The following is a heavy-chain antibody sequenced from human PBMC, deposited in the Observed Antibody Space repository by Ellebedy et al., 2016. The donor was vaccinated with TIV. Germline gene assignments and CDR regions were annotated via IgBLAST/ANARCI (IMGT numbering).Heavy chain of an antibody. V-gene: IGHV3-33*01. Sequence: GGSLRLXCAASGFTFSSYGMHWVRQAPGKGLEWVAVIWYDGSNKYYADSVKGRFTISRDNSKNTLYLQMNSLRAEDTAVYYCARDGGAVIRWYFDLWGRGTLVTVSS. CDR1: GFTFSSYG. CDR2: IWYDGSNK. CDR3: ARDGGAVIRWYFDL. D-gene: IGHD3-16*01. J-gene: IGHJ2*01.